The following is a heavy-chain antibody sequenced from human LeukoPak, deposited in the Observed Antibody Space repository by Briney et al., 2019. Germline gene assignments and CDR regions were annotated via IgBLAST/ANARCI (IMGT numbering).Heavy chain of an antibody. J-gene: IGHJ6*02. CDR2: ISSSSSYI. D-gene: IGHD3-10*01. CDR3: ARDRVVRGVIYGMDV. V-gene: IGHV3-21*01. Sequence: GVSLRLSCAASGFTFSSYSMNWVRQAPGKGLEWVSSISSSSSYIYYADSVKGRFTISRDNAKNSLYLQMNSLRAEDTAVYYCARDRVVRGVIYGMDVWGQGTTVTVSS. CDR1: GFTFSSYS.